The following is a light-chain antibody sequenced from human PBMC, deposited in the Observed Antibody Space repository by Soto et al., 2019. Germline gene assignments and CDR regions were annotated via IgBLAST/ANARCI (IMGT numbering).Light chain of an antibody. CDR3: HQLDNYPLT. CDR2: GAS. V-gene: IGKV1-9*01. J-gene: IGKJ4*01. Sequence: DIELTQSPSFLSASVGDRATITCRASQGISNFLAWFQQKPGRAPKLLIYGASTLQTGIPSRFSGSGSGTDFTLTISSLQPEDFAAYYCHQLDNYPLTFGGGTKVEI. CDR1: QGISNF.